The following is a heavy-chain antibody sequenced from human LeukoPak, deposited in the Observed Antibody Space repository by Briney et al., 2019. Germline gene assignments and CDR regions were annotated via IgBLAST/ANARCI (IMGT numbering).Heavy chain of an antibody. V-gene: IGHV4-39*07. CDR2: IYYSGST. CDR3: ARVAYDSSGYPFFDY. Sequence: PSETLSLTCTVSGGSISSSSYYWGWIRQPPGKGLEWIGSIYYSGSTYYNPSLKSRVTISVDTSKNQFSLKLSSVTAADTAVYYCARVAYDSSGYPFFDYWGQGTLVTVSS. J-gene: IGHJ4*02. CDR1: GGSISSSSYY. D-gene: IGHD3-22*01.